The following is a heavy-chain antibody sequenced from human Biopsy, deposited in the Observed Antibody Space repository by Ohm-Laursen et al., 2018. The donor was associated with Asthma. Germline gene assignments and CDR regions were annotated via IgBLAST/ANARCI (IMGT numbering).Heavy chain of an antibody. D-gene: IGHD6-25*01. CDR1: GFTFGGYA. CDR3: ARVFESSEWGPFYHFGLDV. CDR2: ISSSGSTT. Sequence: SLRLSCTASGFTFGGYAMSWARQAPGKGLEWVSSISSSGSTTYPAESVKGRFTISRDNAQKSLFLQMGSLRAEDTAIYYCARVFESSEWGPFYHFGLDVWGQGTTVAVSS. J-gene: IGHJ6*02. V-gene: IGHV3-11*01.